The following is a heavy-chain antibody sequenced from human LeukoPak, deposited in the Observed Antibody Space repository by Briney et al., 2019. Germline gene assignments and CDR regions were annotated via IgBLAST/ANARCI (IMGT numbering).Heavy chain of an antibody. D-gene: IGHD3-10*01. CDR1: GGTFSSYA. V-gene: IGHV1-69*13. J-gene: IGHJ4*02. Sequence: GASVKVSCKASGGTFSSYAISWVRQAPGQGLEWTGGIIPIFGTANYAQKFQGRVTITADESTSTAYMELSSLRSEDTAVYYCAGNTYYYGSGEFDYWGQGTLVTVSS. CDR2: IIPIFGTA. CDR3: AGNTYYYGSGEFDY.